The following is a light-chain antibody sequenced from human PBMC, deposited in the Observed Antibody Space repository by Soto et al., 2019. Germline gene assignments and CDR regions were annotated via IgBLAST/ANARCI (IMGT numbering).Light chain of an antibody. CDR3: QQYHSDPIT. CDR2: SAS. CDR1: ESVLYSSNRKSY. J-gene: IGKJ5*01. Sequence: DILMAHSPDSLAVSLGERATLNCKSSESVLYSSNRKSYLAWYQQKQGQAHKLLIHSASTRESGVPDRFSGSGSGTDCTITISSLQPEDGAIYYCQQYHSDPITFGQGTRLEI. V-gene: IGKV4-1*01.